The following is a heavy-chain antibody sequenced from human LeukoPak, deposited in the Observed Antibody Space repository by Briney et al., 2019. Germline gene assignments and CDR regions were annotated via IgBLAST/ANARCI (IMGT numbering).Heavy chain of an antibody. CDR1: GGTFSSYA. V-gene: IGHV1-69*04. CDR3: ARESYYGSGSPLPEFDY. Sequence: SVKVSCKASGGTFSSYAISWVRQAPGQGLEWMGRIIPILGIANYAQKFQGRVTITADKSTSTAYMGLSSLRSEDTAVYYCARESYYGSGSPLPEFDYWGQGTLVTVSS. D-gene: IGHD3-10*01. CDR2: IIPILGIA. J-gene: IGHJ4*02.